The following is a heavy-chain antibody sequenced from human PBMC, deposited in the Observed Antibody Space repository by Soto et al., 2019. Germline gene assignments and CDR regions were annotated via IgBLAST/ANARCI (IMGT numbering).Heavy chain of an antibody. Sequence: ASVKVSCKASGGTFSSYAISWVRQAPGQGLEWMGGIIPIFGTTNYARRFQGRVTITADKSTSTAYMELRSLRSEDTAVYYCARGTRSGSYYYYGLDVWGQGTTVTVSS. CDR1: GGTFSSYA. V-gene: IGHV1-69*06. J-gene: IGHJ6*02. D-gene: IGHD1-26*01. CDR3: ARGTRSGSYYYYGLDV. CDR2: IIPIFGTT.